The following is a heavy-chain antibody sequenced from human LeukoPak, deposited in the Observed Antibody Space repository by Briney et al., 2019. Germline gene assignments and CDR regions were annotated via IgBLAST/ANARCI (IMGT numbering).Heavy chain of an antibody. V-gene: IGHV5-51*01. J-gene: IGHJ4*02. CDR3: ARVRDSSASYYFDY. CDR1: GYTFASYW. CDR2: IYPGDSDT. Sequence: GESLKTSCKGSGYTFASYWIGWVRQMPGKGLEWMGIIYPGDSDTRYSPSFQGQVTISADKSISTAYLQWSSLKASDTAMYYCARVRDSSASYYFDYWGQGTLVTVSS. D-gene: IGHD3-22*01.